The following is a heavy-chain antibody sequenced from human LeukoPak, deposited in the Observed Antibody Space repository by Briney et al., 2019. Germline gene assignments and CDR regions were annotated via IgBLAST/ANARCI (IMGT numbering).Heavy chain of an antibody. Sequence: ASVKVSCKASGYTFTSYGITWVRQAPGQGLEWMGWISAYNGKTNYAQKLLDRATMTTDTSTSTAYMELRGLRSDDTAVYYCARSYYYDSSGYEEDFDYWGQGTLLTVSS. V-gene: IGHV1-18*01. J-gene: IGHJ4*02. CDR3: ARSYYYDSSGYEEDFDY. D-gene: IGHD3-22*01. CDR1: GYTFTSYG. CDR2: ISAYNGKT.